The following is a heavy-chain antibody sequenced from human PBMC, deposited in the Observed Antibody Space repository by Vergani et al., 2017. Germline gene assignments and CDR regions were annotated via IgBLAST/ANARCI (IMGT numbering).Heavy chain of an antibody. D-gene: IGHD3-9*01. CDR1: GYSISCGYY. CDR3: ARRSGIVYDIFSGTQYFFDF. J-gene: IGHJ4*02. CDR2: IYRTGRT. V-gene: IGHV4-38-2*01. Sequence: QVQLQESGPGLVKPSETLSLTCAVSGYSISCGYYWGWIRQPPGKGLEWIGSIYRTGRTHFNPSLKSRVTISVDTSNNHFSLRLNSLTAADTAVYYCARRSGIVYDIFSGTQYFFDFWGQGTLVTVSS.